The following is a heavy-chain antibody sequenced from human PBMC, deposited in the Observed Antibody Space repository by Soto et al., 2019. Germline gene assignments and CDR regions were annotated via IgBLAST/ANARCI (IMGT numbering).Heavy chain of an antibody. Sequence: ASVKVSCKASGYTFTSYGISWVRQAPGQGLEWMGWISAYNGNTNYAQKLQGRVTMTTDTSTSTAYMELRSLRSDDTAVYYCARVPNRIVVVPAAAYDAFDIWGQGTMVTVSS. CDR1: GYTFTSYG. CDR2: ISAYNGNT. J-gene: IGHJ3*02. V-gene: IGHV1-18*04. CDR3: ARVPNRIVVVPAAAYDAFDI. D-gene: IGHD2-2*01.